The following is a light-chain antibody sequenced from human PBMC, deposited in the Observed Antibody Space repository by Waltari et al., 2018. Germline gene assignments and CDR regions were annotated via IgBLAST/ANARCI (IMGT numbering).Light chain of an antibody. J-gene: IGLJ3*02. CDR2: EAS. Sequence: QSALTQPASVSGSPGQSITISCSGTSSDFRNHNLVSWYQRHPGKPPKLIIYEASKRPSDISNHFSASKSGNTASLTISGLQAEDEADYFCSSYADSDTWVFGGGTRLTVL. CDR3: SSYADSDTWV. V-gene: IGLV2-23*01. CDR1: SSDFRNHNL.